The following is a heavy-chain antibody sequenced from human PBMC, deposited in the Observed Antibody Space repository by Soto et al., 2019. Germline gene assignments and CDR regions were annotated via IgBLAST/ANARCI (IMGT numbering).Heavy chain of an antibody. J-gene: IGHJ4*02. CDR2: IYWDDDK. D-gene: IGHD6-13*01. V-gene: IGHV2-5*02. CDR3: AHRRRYSSSWSPFDY. CDR1: GFSLSTSGVG. Sequence: SGPTLVNPTQTLTLTCTFSGFSLSTSGVGVGWIRQPPGKALECLALIYWDDDKRYSPSLKSRLTITKDTSKNQVVLTMTNMDPVDTTTYYCAHRRRYSSSWSPFDYWGQGTLVTVSS.